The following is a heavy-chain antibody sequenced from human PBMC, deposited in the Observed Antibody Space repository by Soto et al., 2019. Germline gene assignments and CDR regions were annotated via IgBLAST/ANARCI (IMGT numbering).Heavy chain of an antibody. D-gene: IGHD3-9*01. CDR1: GFTFSDYY. CDR3: AATRGDYDILTGYPDW. J-gene: IGHJ1*01. Sequence: SGGSLRLSCAASGFTFSDYYMSWIRQAPGKGLEWVSYISSSSSYTNYADSVKGRFTISRDNAKNSLYLQMNSLRAEDTAVYYCAATRGDYDILTGYPDWWGQGALVTVSS. V-gene: IGHV3-11*06. CDR2: ISSSSSYT.